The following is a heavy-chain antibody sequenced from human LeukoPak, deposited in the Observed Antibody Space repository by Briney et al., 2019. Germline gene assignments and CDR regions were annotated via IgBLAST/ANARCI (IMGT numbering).Heavy chain of an antibody. CDR2: VSSNGAKT. CDR3: ARDAGNSGYGCDL. D-gene: IGHD5-12*01. J-gene: IGHJ5*02. V-gene: IGHV3-23*01. CDR1: GFTFSSYA. Sequence: GGSLRLSCAASGFTFSSYAITWVRQAPGKGLEWVSAVSSNGAKTYYADSVKGRFTISRDNARNSLYLQMNSLRAEDTAMYYCARDAGNSGYGCDLWGQGTLVTVSS.